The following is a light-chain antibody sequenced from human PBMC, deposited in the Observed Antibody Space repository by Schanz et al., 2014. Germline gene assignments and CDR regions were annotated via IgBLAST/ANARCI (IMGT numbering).Light chain of an antibody. J-gene: IGKJ1*01. CDR3: QQYKSWPPKLT. Sequence: EIVLTQSPGTLSLSPGERVTLSCRASQTVTSGYLAWYQQKPGQTPRLLIYAASTRAPGIPGRFSGSGSGTDFTLTISRLEPEDFAVYYCQQYKSWPPKLTFGQGTRVEIK. V-gene: IGKV3-20*01. CDR1: QTVTSGY. CDR2: AAS.